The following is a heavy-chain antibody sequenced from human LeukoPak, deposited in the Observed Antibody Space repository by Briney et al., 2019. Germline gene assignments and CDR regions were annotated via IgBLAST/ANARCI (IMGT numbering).Heavy chain of an antibody. CDR2: IIPIFGTA. CDR1: GGTFSSYA. Sequence: SVKVSCKASGGTFSSYAINWVRQAPGQGLEWMGGIIPIFGTANYAQKFQGRVTITADESTSTAYMELSSLRSEDTAVYYCARTNAGKDIVVVPAAYDYWGQGTLVTVSS. D-gene: IGHD2-2*01. J-gene: IGHJ4*02. CDR3: ARTNAGKDIVVVPAAYDY. V-gene: IGHV1-69*13.